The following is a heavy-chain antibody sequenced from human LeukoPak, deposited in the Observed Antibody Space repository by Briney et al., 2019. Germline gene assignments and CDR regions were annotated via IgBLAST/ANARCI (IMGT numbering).Heavy chain of an antibody. D-gene: IGHD2-2*01. CDR1: GFTFSNYA. CDR3: TTLRYCSSTSCYLRGHYFDY. Sequence: GGSLRLSCAASGFTFSNYAMSWVRQAPGKGLEWVSSISGNGVNTYYADSVKGRFTISRDTSKNTLYLQMDRLRAEDTAVYYCTTLRYCSSTSCYLRGHYFDYWGQGTLVTVSS. J-gene: IGHJ4*02. V-gene: IGHV3-23*01. CDR2: ISGNGVNT.